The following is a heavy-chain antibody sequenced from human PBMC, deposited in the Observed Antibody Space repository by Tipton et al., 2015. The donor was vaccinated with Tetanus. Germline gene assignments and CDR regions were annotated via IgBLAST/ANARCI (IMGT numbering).Heavy chain of an antibody. CDR3: ARDAGPAGGGSFDY. CDR2: IDPKSGDT. Sequence: QLVQSGAEVKKPGASVRVSCKPSGYTFTNYHVQWVRQAPGQGLEWMGWIDPKSGDTDFAQRFQGRVTMTRDSSISTVYMELSRLRSDDTAVFYCARDAGPAGGGSFDYWGQGTLVTVAS. D-gene: IGHD3-16*01. CDR1: GYTFTNYH. J-gene: IGHJ4*02. V-gene: IGHV1-2*02.